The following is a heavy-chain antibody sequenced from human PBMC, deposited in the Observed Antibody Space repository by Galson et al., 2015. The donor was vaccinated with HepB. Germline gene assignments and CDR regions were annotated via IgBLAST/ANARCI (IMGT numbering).Heavy chain of an antibody. CDR3: AREDPTVAVAVLDY. V-gene: IGHV3-33*01. J-gene: IGHJ4*02. Sequence: SLRLSCAASGFTFSRYGMHWVRQAPGKGLEWVALIWYDGSNQYYGDSVKGRFTISRDNAKNTLYLQMNSLRVEDTAVYYCAREDPTVAVAVLDYWGQGTLVAVSS. D-gene: IGHD2-2*01. CDR2: IWYDGSNQ. CDR1: GFTFSRYG.